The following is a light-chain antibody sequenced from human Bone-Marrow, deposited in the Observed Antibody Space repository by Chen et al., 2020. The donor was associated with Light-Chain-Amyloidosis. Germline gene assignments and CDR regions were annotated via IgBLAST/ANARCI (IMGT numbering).Light chain of an antibody. CDR2: EDI. J-gene: IGLJ3*02. V-gene: IGLV2-23*01. CDR1: SSDVGSYNL. CDR3: CSYAGSSTPWV. Sequence: QSALTQPASVSGSPGQSITISCTGTSSDVGSYNLVSWYQQHPGKAPKLMIYEDIKRPSGVSTRFSGSKSGNTASLTISGLQAEDEADYYCCSYAGSSTPWVFGGGTKLTVL.